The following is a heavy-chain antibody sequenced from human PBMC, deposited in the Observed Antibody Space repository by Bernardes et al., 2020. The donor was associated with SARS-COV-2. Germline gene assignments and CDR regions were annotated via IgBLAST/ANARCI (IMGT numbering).Heavy chain of an antibody. CDR1: GGSISSYY. J-gene: IGHJ3*02. CDR2: IYYSGST. V-gene: IGHV4-59*08. CDR3: ARLIPAEDAFDI. D-gene: IGHD2-2*01. Sequence: SETLSLTCTVSGGSISSYYWSWIRQPPGKGLEWIGYIYYSGSTNYNPSLKSRVTISVDTSKNQFSLKLSSVTAADTAVYYCARLIPAEDAFDIWGQGTMVTVSS.